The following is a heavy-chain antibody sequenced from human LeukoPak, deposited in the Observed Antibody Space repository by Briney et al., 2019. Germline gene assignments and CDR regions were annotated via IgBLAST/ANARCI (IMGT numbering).Heavy chain of an antibody. CDR1: GFTLSSYS. V-gene: IGHV3-21*01. J-gene: IGHJ5*02. Sequence: AGGSLRLSCAASGFTLSSYSMNWVRQAPGKGLEWVSFISSSSSYIHYADSVKGRFTISRDNAKNSLYLQMNNLRAEDTAVYYCARVGIAARTLYNWFDPWGQGTLVTVSS. CDR2: ISSSSSYI. CDR3: ARVGIAARTLYNWFDP. D-gene: IGHD6-6*01.